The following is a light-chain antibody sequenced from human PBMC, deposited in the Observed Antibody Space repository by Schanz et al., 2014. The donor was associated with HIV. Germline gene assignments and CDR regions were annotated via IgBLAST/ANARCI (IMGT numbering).Light chain of an antibody. V-gene: IGKV4-1*01. J-gene: IGKJ4*01. CDR2: ATS. CDR1: QSVLYNSNNKNY. Sequence: DIVMTQSPDSLAVSLGERATINCKSSQSVLYNSNNKNYLAWYQQKRDQPPRLVIYATSTRAAGIPDRFSGTGSGTDFTLTISSLEPEDFAVYYCQYFGNSGGTFGGGTKVEIK. CDR3: QYFGNSGGT.